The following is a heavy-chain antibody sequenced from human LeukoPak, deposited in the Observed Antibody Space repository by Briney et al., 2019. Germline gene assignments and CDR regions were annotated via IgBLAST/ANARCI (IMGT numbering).Heavy chain of an antibody. J-gene: IGHJ4*02. CDR1: GYSFTNYW. V-gene: IGHV5-51*01. CDR3: ARQDGSYIYYFDY. D-gene: IGHD3-10*01. CDR2: IYPGDSDT. Sequence: HGESLKISCKGSGYSFTNYWIGWVRQMPGKGLEWMGIIYPGDSDTRYTPSFQGQVTMSADKSISTAYLQWSSLKASDTAMYYCARQDGSYIYYFDYWGQGTLVTVSS.